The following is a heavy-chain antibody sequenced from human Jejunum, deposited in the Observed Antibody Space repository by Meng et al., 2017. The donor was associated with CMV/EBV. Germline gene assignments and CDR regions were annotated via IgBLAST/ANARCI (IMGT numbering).Heavy chain of an antibody. CDR2: IFNDGSNE. V-gene: IGHV3-30*02. J-gene: IGHJ5*02. CDR1: GFSFSNYG. Sequence: SGFSFSNYGMHRVRQAPGKGLQWVACIFNDGSNERYVDSVRGRFIISRDNSKNTLYLQMNSLRPDDTAVYYCAKDWRDFRSGLGRVDPWGQGILVTVSS. CDR3: AKDWRDFRSGLGRVDP. D-gene: IGHD3-3*01.